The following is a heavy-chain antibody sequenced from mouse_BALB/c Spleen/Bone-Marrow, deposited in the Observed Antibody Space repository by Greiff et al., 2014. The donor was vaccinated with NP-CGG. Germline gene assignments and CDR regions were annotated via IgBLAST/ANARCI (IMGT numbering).Heavy chain of an antibody. J-gene: IGHJ3*01. D-gene: IGHD1-1*01. CDR1: GFNIKDTY. CDR3: APYYYGSSQFAY. CDR2: IDPANGNT. V-gene: IGHV14-3*02. Sequence: EVQLVESGAELVKPGASVKLSCTASGFNIKDTYMHWVRQRPEQGPEWIGRIDPANGNTKYDPKFQGKATITADTSSNTAYLQLSSLTSEDTAVYYCAPYYYGSSQFAYWGQGTLVTVSA.